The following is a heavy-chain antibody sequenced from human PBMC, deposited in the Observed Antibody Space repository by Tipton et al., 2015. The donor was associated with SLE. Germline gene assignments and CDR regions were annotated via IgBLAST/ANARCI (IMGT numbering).Heavy chain of an antibody. CDR1: GFTFDDYS. CDR3: ARGIAV. Sequence: SLRLSCAASGFTFDDYSMHWVRQAPGKGLEWVSLISWDGGTTYYADSVKGRFTISRDNNKNSLYLQMNSLRTEDTAVYYCARGIAVWGQGTLVTVSS. V-gene: IGHV3-43*01. J-gene: IGHJ4*02. D-gene: IGHD6-19*01. CDR2: ISWDGGTT.